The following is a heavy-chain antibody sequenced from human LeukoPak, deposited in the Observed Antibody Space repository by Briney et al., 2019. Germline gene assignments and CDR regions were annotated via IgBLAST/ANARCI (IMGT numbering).Heavy chain of an antibody. D-gene: IGHD1-26*01. CDR2: ISGSGGST. J-gene: IGHJ4*02. CDR1: GFTFSSYA. Sequence: GGSLRLSCAATGFTFSSYAMSWVRQAPGKGLEWVSAISGSGGSTYYADSVKGRFTISRDNSKNTLYLQMNSLRAEDTAVYYCAKDPNSGSYYPYYFDYWGQGTLVTVSS. CDR3: AKDPNSGSYYPYYFDY. V-gene: IGHV3-23*01.